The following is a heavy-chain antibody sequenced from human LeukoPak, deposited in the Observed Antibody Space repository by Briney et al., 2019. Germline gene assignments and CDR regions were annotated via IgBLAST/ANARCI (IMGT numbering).Heavy chain of an antibody. Sequence: SGTLSLTCAVSGGSISSSNWWSWVRQPPGKGLEWIGEIYHSGSTNYIPSLKSRVTISVDKSKNQFSLKLSSVTAADTAVYYCARAVGYLDHSLDYWGQGTLVTVSS. CDR1: GGSISSSNW. V-gene: IGHV4-4*02. D-gene: IGHD3-3*01. CDR2: IYHSGST. J-gene: IGHJ4*02. CDR3: ARAVGYLDHSLDY.